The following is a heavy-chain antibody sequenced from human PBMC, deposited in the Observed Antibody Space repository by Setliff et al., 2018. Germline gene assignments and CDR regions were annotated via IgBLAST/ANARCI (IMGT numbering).Heavy chain of an antibody. J-gene: IGHJ4*02. Sequence: ASVKVSCKASGYTFTGYYIHWVRQAPGQGLEWMGWINPHSGGTNFPQKFQGRVTMTTDTSTSTACMELTSLTSDDTALYYCVRGQGPRTVVAIPFDHWGQGTLVTVSS. D-gene: IGHD3-22*01. CDR3: VRGQGPRTVVAIPFDH. V-gene: IGHV1-2*02. CDR1: GYTFTGYY. CDR2: INPHSGGT.